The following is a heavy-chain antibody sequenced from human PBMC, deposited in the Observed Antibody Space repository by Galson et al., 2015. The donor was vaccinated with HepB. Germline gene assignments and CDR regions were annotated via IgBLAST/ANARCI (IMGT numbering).Heavy chain of an antibody. CDR3: ARRRFDSSTTYNLDY. V-gene: IGHV5-51*03. D-gene: IGHD2/OR15-2a*01. J-gene: IGHJ4*02. CDR1: GYYFPTWW. CDR2: IFPDDSDT. Sequence: QSGAEVKKSGESLKISCKGSGYYFPTWWIGWVRQRPGKGLEWMGIIFPDDSDTRYSPSFQGQVTMSADRSINTAYLQWSSLKASDTAMYYCARRRFDSSTTYNLDYWGPGTLVTVSS.